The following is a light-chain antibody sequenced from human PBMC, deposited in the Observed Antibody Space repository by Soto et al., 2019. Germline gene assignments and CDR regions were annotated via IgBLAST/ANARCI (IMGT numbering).Light chain of an antibody. J-gene: IGKJ3*01. CDR3: PHPNKFPPFT. CDR2: GTF. Sequence: IQLTQSPSSLSASVGDRVSITCRASQDIKTYLAWYQQKQGKAPKLLISGTFTLQSGVPSRVNGRGSGRDFTLTISPLQPEDFSTYFCPHPNKFPPFTFGPGTKGD. CDR1: QDIKTY. V-gene: IGKV1-9*01.